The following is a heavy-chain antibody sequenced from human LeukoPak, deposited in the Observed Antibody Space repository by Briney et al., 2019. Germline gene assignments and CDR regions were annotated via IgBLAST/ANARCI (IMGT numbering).Heavy chain of an antibody. V-gene: IGHV3-23*01. CDR3: AKRTVAGTGRGFDI. Sequence: GGSLRLSCAASGFTFSSCAMNWVRQAPGKGLEWVSLISGSGDSTDYADSVKGRFTISRDNSKNTLYLQINSLRADDTAVYYCAKRTVAGTGRGFDIWGQGTLVTASS. CDR2: ISGSGDST. D-gene: IGHD6-19*01. J-gene: IGHJ3*02. CDR1: GFTFSSCA.